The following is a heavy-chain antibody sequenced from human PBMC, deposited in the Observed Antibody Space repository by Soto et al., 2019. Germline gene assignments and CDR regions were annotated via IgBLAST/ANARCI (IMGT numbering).Heavy chain of an antibody. Sequence: ASVKVSCKASGYTFTSYGISWVRQAPGQGLEWMGWISAYNGNTNYAQKLQGRVTMATDTSTSTAYMELRSLRSDDTAVYYCAREPSYYHDLRAFDIWGQGTMVTVSS. CDR2: ISAYNGNT. J-gene: IGHJ3*02. CDR3: AREPSYYHDLRAFDI. CDR1: GYTFTSYG. V-gene: IGHV1-18*01. D-gene: IGHD3-22*01.